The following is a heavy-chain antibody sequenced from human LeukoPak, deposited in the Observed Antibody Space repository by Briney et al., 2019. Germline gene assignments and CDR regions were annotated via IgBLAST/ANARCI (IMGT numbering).Heavy chain of an antibody. Sequence: GGSLRLSCAASGFTFSSYNMNWVRQAPGKGLEWVSSITSSRSHIYYADSVKGRFTISRDNAKNSLYLQINSLRAEDTAVYYCARDPYSGSYVDDYYYYYMDVWGKGTTVTISS. D-gene: IGHD6-13*01. CDR2: ITSSRSHI. CDR3: ARDPYSGSYVDDYYYYYMDV. J-gene: IGHJ6*03. CDR1: GFTFSSYN. V-gene: IGHV3-21*01.